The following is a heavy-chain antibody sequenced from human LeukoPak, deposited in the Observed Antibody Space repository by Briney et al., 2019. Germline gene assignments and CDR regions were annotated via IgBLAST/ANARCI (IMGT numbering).Heavy chain of an antibody. V-gene: IGHV3-23*01. CDR3: ASGRDYGDSGPFDY. J-gene: IGHJ4*02. D-gene: IGHD4-17*01. CDR2: ISGSGGTT. CDR1: GFTFRNYA. Sequence: GGSLRLSCAASGFTFRNYAMSWVRRAPGKGLEWVSAISGSGGTTYYLDSLKGRFTISRDNAKNSLYLQMNSLRAEDTAVYYCASGRDYGDSGPFDYWGQGTLVTVSS.